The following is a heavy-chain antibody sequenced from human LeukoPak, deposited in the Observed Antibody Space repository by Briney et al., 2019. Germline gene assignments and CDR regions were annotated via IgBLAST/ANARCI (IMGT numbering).Heavy chain of an antibody. Sequence: GASVKVSCKASGYTFTGYYMHWVRQAPGQGLEWMGWINPNSGGTNYAQKFQGRVTMTRDTSISTAYMELSRLRSDDTAVYYCATYSSGWYDAFDIWGQGTMVTVSS. D-gene: IGHD6-19*01. CDR3: ATYSSGWYDAFDI. V-gene: IGHV1-2*02. CDR1: GYTFTGYY. CDR2: INPNSGGT. J-gene: IGHJ3*02.